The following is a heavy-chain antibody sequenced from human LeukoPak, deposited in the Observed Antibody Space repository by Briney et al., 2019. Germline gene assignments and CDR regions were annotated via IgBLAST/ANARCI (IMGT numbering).Heavy chain of an antibody. V-gene: IGHV3-30*03. Sequence: PGGSLRLSCAAPGFTFSSFGMHWVRQAPGKGLEWVAVLSYDGSNRYYADSVKGRFTISRDNSKNTLYLQMNSLRAEDTAVYYCARGGWPNYGDHGFDYWGQGTLVTVSS. J-gene: IGHJ4*02. CDR3: ARGGWPNYGDHGFDY. D-gene: IGHD4-17*01. CDR2: LSYDGSNR. CDR1: GFTFSSFG.